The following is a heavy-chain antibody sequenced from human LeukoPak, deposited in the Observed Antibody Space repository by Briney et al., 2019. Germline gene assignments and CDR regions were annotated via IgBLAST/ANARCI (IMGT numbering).Heavy chain of an antibody. J-gene: IGHJ4*02. Sequence: GGSLRLSCAASGFTFSDAWMSWVRQAPGKGLEWVGHTKSKTAGGTTDYAAPVKGRFTISRDDSKNTLYLQMNSLKAEDTAVYYCATEYYGSYNYWGQGSLVTVSS. D-gene: IGHD1-26*01. CDR1: GFTFSDAW. CDR2: TKSKTAGGTT. V-gene: IGHV3-15*01. CDR3: ATEYYGSYNY.